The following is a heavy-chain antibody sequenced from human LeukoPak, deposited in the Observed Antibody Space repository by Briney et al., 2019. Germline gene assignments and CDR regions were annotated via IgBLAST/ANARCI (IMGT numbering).Heavy chain of an antibody. D-gene: IGHD6-19*01. V-gene: IGHV3-21*01. CDR3: ARDGVFVRGWYTSGAFDI. Sequence: GGSLRLSCAASGFTFSSYSMNWVRQAPGKGLEWVSSISSSSSYIYYADSVKGRFTISRDNAKNSLYLQMNSLRAEDTAVYYCARDGVFVRGWYTSGAFDIWGQGTMVTVSS. J-gene: IGHJ3*02. CDR1: GFTFSSYS. CDR2: ISSSSSYI.